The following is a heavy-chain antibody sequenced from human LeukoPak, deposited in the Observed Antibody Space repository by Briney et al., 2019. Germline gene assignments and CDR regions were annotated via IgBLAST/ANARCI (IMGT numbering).Heavy chain of an antibody. J-gene: IGHJ4*02. Sequence: PGGSLRLSCAASGFTFSSYGMSWVRQAPGKGLEWVSAISGSGGSTYYADSVKGRFTISRDNSKNTLYLQMNSLRPEDTAVYYCARGARKGDDYGGFFDYWGQGTLVTVSS. CDR2: ISGSGGST. D-gene: IGHD4-23*01. V-gene: IGHV3-23*01. CDR1: GFTFSSYG. CDR3: ARGARKGDDYGGFFDY.